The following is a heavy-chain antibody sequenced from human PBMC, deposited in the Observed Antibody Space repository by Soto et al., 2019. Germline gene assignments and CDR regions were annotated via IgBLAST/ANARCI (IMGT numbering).Heavy chain of an antibody. CDR1: GGSISSGDYY. D-gene: IGHD6-19*01. Sequence: SETLSLTCTVSGGSISSGDYYWSWIRQPPGKGLEWIGYIYYSGSTYYNPPLKSRVTISVDTSKNQFSLKLSSVTAADTAVYYCARDGHSSGWEYYFDYWGQGTLVTVSS. V-gene: IGHV4-30-4*01. CDR3: ARDGHSSGWEYYFDY. CDR2: IYYSGST. J-gene: IGHJ4*02.